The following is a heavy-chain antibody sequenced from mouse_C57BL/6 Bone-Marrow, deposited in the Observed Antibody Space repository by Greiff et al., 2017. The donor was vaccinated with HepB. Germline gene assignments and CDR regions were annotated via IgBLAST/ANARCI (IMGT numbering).Heavy chain of an antibody. V-gene: IGHV1-53*01. CDR2: INPNNGGT. J-gene: IGHJ4*01. D-gene: IGHD2-2*01. CDR1: GYTFTSYW. Sequence: VQLQQPGTELVKPGASVKLSCKASGYTFTSYWMHWVKQRPGQGLEWIGNINPNNGGTNYNEKFKGKATLTVDKSSSTAYMQLSSLTSEDSAVYYCAYSCNYYGYHYAMDYWGQGTSVTVSS. CDR3: AYSCNYYGYHYAMDY.